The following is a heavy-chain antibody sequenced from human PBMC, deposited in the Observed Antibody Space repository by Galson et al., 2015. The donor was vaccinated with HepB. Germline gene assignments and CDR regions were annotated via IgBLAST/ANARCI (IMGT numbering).Heavy chain of an antibody. D-gene: IGHD1-26*01. V-gene: IGHV4-4*02. CDR3: ARHGVGATTENWFDP. Sequence: TLSLTCAVSGGSISSSNWWSWVRQPPGKGLEWIGEIYHSGSTNYNPSLKSRVTISVDTSKNQFSLKLSSVTAADTAVYYCARHGVGATTENWFDPWGQGTLVTVSS. CDR1: GGSISSSNW. CDR2: IYHSGST. J-gene: IGHJ5*02.